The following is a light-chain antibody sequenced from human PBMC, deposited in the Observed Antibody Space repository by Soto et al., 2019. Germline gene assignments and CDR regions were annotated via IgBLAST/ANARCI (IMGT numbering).Light chain of an antibody. J-gene: IGKJ1*01. V-gene: IGKV2-28*01. CDR1: QSLLHSNGYNY. Sequence: DIVMIQSPLSLPVTPGEPASISCRSSQSLLHSNGYNYLDWYLQKPGQSPQLLIYLGSNRASGVTDRFSGSGSGTDFTLKISRVEAEDVGVYYCMQALQTPAFGQGTKVEIK. CDR3: MQALQTPA. CDR2: LGS.